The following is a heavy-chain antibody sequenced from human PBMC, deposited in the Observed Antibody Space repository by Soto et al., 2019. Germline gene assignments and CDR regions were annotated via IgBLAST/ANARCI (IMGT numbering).Heavy chain of an antibody. D-gene: IGHD6-6*01. Sequence: PGGSLRLSCAASGFTFSSYAMXWVRQAPGKGLEWVAVISYDGSNKYYADSAKGRFTISRDNSKNTLYLQMNSLRAEDTAVYYCATSSSAYSSSSYYYYGMDVWGQGTTVTVSS. CDR3: ATSSSAYSSSSYYYYGMDV. J-gene: IGHJ6*02. CDR1: GFTFSSYA. CDR2: ISYDGSNK. V-gene: IGHV3-30-3*01.